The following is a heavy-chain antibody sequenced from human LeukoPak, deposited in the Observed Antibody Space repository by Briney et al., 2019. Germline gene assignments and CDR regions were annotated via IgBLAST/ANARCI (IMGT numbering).Heavy chain of an antibody. D-gene: IGHD5-18*01. Sequence: GALRLSCVASGFSFSSYVMNWVRPAPGTGLEWVSAISGNGGSTYYADSVKGRFTISRDNSKNTLSLQMNSLRAEDTAVYYCAKGIELWLTYFDHWGQGTLVTASS. CDR1: GFSFSSYV. J-gene: IGHJ4*02. CDR2: ISGNGGST. V-gene: IGHV3-23*01. CDR3: AKGIELWLTYFDH.